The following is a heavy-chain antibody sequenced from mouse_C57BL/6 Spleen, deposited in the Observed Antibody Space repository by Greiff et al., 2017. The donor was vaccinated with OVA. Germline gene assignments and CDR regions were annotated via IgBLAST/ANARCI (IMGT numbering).Heavy chain of an antibody. CDR2: INPNNGGT. J-gene: IGHJ4*01. Sequence: VQLQQSGPELVKPGASVKISCKASGYTFTDYYMNWVKQSHGKSLEWIGDINPNNGGTSYNQKFKGKATLTVDKSSSTAYMELRSLTSEDSAVYYCARYGNYDPSAMDYWGQGTSVTVSS. V-gene: IGHV1-26*01. CDR3: ARYGNYDPSAMDY. CDR1: GYTFTDYY. D-gene: IGHD2-4*01.